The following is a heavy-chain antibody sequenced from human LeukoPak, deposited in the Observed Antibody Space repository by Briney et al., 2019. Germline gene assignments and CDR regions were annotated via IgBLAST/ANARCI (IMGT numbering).Heavy chain of an antibody. CDR2: ISSSGSTI. CDR1: GFTFSSYE. J-gene: IGHJ3*02. Sequence: GGSLRLSCAASGFTFSSYEMNWVRQAPGKGLEWVSYISSSGSTIYYADSVKGRFTISRDNSKNTLYLQMNSLRAEDTAVYYCARDHYDAFDIWGQGTMVTVSS. CDR3: ARDHYDAFDI. V-gene: IGHV3-48*03.